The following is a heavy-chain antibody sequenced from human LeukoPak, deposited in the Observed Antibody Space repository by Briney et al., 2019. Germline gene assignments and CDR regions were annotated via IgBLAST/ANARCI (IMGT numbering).Heavy chain of an antibody. V-gene: IGHV3-23*01. CDR3: AREWGPIAVSGGPGY. D-gene: IGHD6-19*01. CDR1: GFTFSSHA. CDR2: ISGSGGST. Sequence: GGSLRLSCAASGFTFSSHALSWLRQAPGKGLEWVSTISGSGGSTYYADSVKGRFTISRDNSKNTLFLQMNSLRAEDTAVYYCAREWGPIAVSGGPGYWGQGALVTVSS. J-gene: IGHJ4*02.